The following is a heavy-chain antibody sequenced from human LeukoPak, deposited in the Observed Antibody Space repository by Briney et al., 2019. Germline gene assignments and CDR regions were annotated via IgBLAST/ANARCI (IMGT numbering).Heavy chain of an antibody. CDR3: LRDIYMGTNWYMGQGWFDP. CDR2: ISRDGSDT. Sequence: GGSLRLSCAACGFTFSYYWIHWVRHAPGKGLVWVAHISRDGSDTTYADSVKGRFTISRDNAKNTVYLQMNSLRAEDTAVYYCLRDIYMGTNWYMGQGWFDPWGQGTLVTVSS. J-gene: IGHJ5*02. D-gene: IGHD6-13*01. V-gene: IGHV3-74*01. CDR1: GFTFSYYW.